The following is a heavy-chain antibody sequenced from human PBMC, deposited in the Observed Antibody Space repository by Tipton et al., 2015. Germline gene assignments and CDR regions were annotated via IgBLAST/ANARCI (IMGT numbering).Heavy chain of an antibody. J-gene: IGHJ4*02. CDR1: GDTVSSNRAA. V-gene: IGHV6-1*01. Sequence: GLVKPSQTLLLTCAIFGDTVSSNRAAWNWIRQSPSRGLEWLGRTYYKSKWYHDYAISVQSRITLTADTSKDQFSLQLNSVTPDDSAVYYCARARGRHGGLFDSWGQGILVTVSS. CDR3: ARARGRHGGLFDS. D-gene: IGHD4-23*01. CDR2: TYYKSKWYH.